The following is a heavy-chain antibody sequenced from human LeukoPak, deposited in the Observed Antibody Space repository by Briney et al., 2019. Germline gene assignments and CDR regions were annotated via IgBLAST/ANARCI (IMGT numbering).Heavy chain of an antibody. Sequence: YPSETLSLTCTVSGGSISSSSYYWGWIRQPPGKGLEWIGSIYYSGSTYYNPSLKSRVTISVDTSKNQFSLKLSSVTAADTAVYYCARDMVRGVIPYYYYYGMDVWGQGTTVTVSS. CDR2: IYYSGST. CDR1: GGSISSSSYY. CDR3: ARDMVRGVIPYYYYYGMDV. V-gene: IGHV4-39*01. D-gene: IGHD3-10*01. J-gene: IGHJ6*02.